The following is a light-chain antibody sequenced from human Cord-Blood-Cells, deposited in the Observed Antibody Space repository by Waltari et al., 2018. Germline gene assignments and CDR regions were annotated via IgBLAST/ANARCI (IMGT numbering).Light chain of an antibody. V-gene: IGKV1-39*01. CDR2: DAS. CDR3: QQSYSTPRT. J-gene: IGKJ1*01. Sequence: DIQMTQSPSSLSASVRDSVTITCRASQSISSYLNWYQQKPGKAPKLLIYDASSLQSGVPSRFSGSGSGTDFTLTISSLQPEDFATYYCQQSYSTPRTFGQGTKVEIK. CDR1: QSISSY.